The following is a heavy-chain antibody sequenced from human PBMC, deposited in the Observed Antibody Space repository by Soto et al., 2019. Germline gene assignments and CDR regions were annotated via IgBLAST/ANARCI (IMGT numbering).Heavy chain of an antibody. J-gene: IGHJ6*02. CDR1: GYSFTSYW. CDR3: ARYLGYCSSTSCRTGRYYYYGMDV. D-gene: IGHD2-2*01. Sequence: GESLKISCKGSGYSFTSYWIGWVRQMPGKGLEWMGIIYPGDSDTRYSPSFQGQVTISADKSISTAYLQWSSLKASDTAMYYCARYLGYCSSTSCRTGRYYYYGMDVWGQGTTVTVS. V-gene: IGHV5-51*01. CDR2: IYPGDSDT.